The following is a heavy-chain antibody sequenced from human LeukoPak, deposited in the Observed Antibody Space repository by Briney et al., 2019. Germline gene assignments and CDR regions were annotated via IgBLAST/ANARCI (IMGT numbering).Heavy chain of an antibody. V-gene: IGHV1-18*01. CDR1: GYIFIDYG. Sequence: ASVKVSCKASGYIFIDYGISWVRQAPGQGLEWMGWISAYNGNTNYAQKLQGRVTMTTDTSTSTAYMELRSLRSDDTAVCYCARTNGYYFDYWGQGTLVTVSS. CDR3: ARTNGYYFDY. D-gene: IGHD2-8*01. CDR2: ISAYNGNT. J-gene: IGHJ4*02.